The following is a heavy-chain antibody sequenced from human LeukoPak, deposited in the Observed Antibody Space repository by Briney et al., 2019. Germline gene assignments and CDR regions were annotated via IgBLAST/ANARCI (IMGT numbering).Heavy chain of an antibody. CDR3: AKAETPFQLLILSIDY. Sequence: GGSLRLSCAASGFTFSSYSMNWVRQAPGKGLEWVSGISGSGGTTYYADSVKGRFTISRDNSKNTVSLQMNSLRVEDTAVYYCAKAETPFQLLILSIDYWGQGTLVTVSS. J-gene: IGHJ4*02. D-gene: IGHD2-2*01. CDR2: ISGSGGTT. CDR1: GFTFSSYS. V-gene: IGHV3-23*01.